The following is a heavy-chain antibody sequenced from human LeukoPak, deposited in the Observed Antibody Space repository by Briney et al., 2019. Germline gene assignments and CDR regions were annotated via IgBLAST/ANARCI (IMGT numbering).Heavy chain of an antibody. J-gene: IGHJ4*02. CDR1: GFTFSSYA. CDR3: ARGGNDYVWGSYRYFDY. V-gene: IGHV3-30-3*01. D-gene: IGHD3-16*02. CDR2: ISYDGSNK. Sequence: GGSLRLSCAASGFTFSSYAMHWVRQAPGKGLEWVAVISYDGSNKYYADSVKGRFTISRDNSKNTLYLQMNSLRAEDTAVYYCARGGNDYVWGSYRYFDYWGQGTLVTVSS.